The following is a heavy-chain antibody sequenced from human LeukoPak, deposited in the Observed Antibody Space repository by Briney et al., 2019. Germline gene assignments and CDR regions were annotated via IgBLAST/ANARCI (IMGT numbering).Heavy chain of an antibody. J-gene: IGHJ4*02. CDR1: GGSINTNSYS. CDR3: ARFGGLFCTGGTCYSGFDY. Sequence: PSETLSLTCTVSGGSINTNSYSWGWIRQPPGKGLEWIGSMSYSGSTYYNPSLKSRVTMSVDTSKSQFSLKLISVTAADTAVYYCARFGGLFCTGGTCYSGFDYWGQGTLVTASS. CDR2: MSYSGST. D-gene: IGHD2-15*01. V-gene: IGHV4-39*01.